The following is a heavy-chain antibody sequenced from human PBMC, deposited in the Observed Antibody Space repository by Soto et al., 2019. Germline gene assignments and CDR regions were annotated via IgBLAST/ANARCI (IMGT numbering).Heavy chain of an antibody. J-gene: IGHJ5*02. CDR1: GYTFINFD. CDR2: MNPGSAKT. Sequence: ASVXVSCKASGYTFINFDIIWVRPASGQGLAWLGWMNPGSAKTAYASTFQGRAPITRDASTGTSHLALTSLTSDHTAVYSCASMASPRTINWFEPWAKGTLAPSPQ. CDR3: ASMASPRTINWFEP. V-gene: IGHV1-8*02.